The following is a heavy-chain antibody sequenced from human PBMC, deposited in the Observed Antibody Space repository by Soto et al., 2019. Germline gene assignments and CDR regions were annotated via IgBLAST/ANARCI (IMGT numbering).Heavy chain of an antibody. CDR2: ISGSGGST. CDR3: AKAPLVGYYYDSSGYYPLDN. CDR1: GFTFSSYA. J-gene: IGHJ4*02. Sequence: PGGALRLSCAASGFTFSSYAMSWIRQGLGKGVECFSAISGSGGSTYYADSVKGRFTISRDNSKNTLYLQMNSLRAEDTAVYYCAKAPLVGYYYDSSGYYPLDNWGQGTLVTVSS. D-gene: IGHD3-22*01. V-gene: IGHV3-23*01.